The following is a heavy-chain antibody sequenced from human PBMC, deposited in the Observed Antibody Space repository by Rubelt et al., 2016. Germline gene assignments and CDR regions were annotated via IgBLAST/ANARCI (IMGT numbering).Heavy chain of an antibody. CDR3: ARDHGGLDY. J-gene: IGHJ4*02. CDR2: TYYRAKWYN. D-gene: IGHD2-15*01. V-gene: IGHV6-1*01. Sequence: QVQLQQSGPGLVKPSQTLSLTCAISGDSVSTNSVAWNWIRQSPSSGLEWPGRTYYRAKWYNEYAVSVKSRITINPDTSKNQFSLQLNSGTPADTAVYYCARDHGGLDYWGQGTLVTVSS. CDR1: GDSVSTNSVA.